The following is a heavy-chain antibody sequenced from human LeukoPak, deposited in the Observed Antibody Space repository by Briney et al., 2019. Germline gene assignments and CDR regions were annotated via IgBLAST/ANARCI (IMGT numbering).Heavy chain of an antibody. Sequence: PSETLSLTCTASGGSINNYYWSWIRQSPGKGLEWIGYIYYSGSTNYNPSLKSRVTISVDTSKNQFSLNLSSVTAADTAVYYCARDPREMATPYNWFDPWGQGTLVTVSS. J-gene: IGHJ5*02. D-gene: IGHD5-24*01. CDR1: GGSINNYY. V-gene: IGHV4-59*01. CDR3: ARDPREMATPYNWFDP. CDR2: IYYSGST.